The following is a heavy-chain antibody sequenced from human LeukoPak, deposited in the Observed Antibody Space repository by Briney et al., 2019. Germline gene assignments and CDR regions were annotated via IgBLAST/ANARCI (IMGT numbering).Heavy chain of an antibody. CDR2: IYYSGST. CDR1: GGSISSSNYL. J-gene: IGHJ5*02. CDR3: ARQRGSSGWLSGWFDP. Sequence: SETLSLTCTVSGGSISSSNYLWAWIRQPPGKGLEWIGSIYYSGSTYYNPSLKSRATISEDTSKNQFSLKLSSVTAADTAVYYCARQRGSSGWLSGWFDPWGQGTLVTVSS. D-gene: IGHD6-19*01. V-gene: IGHV4-39*01.